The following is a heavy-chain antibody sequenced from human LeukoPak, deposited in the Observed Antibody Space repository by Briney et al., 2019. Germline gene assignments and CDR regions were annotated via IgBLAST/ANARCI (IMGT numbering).Heavy chain of an antibody. CDR3: ARGAAAGDDAFDI. CDR2: ISYDGSNK. D-gene: IGHD6-13*01. J-gene: IGHJ3*02. Sequence: PSGRSLRLSCAASGFTFSSYAMHWVRQAPGKGLEWVAVISYDGSNKYYADSVKGRFTISRDNAKNSLYLQMNSLRAEDTAVYYCARGAAAGDDAFDIWGQGTMVTVSS. V-gene: IGHV3-30-3*01. CDR1: GFTFSSYA.